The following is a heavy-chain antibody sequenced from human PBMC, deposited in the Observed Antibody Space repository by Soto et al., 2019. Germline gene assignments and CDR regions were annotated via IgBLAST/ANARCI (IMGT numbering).Heavy chain of an antibody. J-gene: IGHJ5*02. CDR3: ARGDQWVVFGPTDH. D-gene: IGHD3-3*01. CDR1: GFTFRNFA. V-gene: IGHV3-30*04. CDR2: ISPDGASK. Sequence: PGGSLRLSCTASGFTFRNFAMCWVRQAPGKGLDWVAGISPDGASKYHSDSVKGRLTISRDNSKDTLYLEMSGLRRDDTAVYYCARGDQWVVFGPTDHWGQGTLVTVSS.